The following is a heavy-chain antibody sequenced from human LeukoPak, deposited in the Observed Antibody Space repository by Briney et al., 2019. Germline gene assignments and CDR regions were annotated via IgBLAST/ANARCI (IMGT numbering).Heavy chain of an antibody. CDR2: INPNSGGT. Sequence: ASVKVSCKASGYTFTCYYLHWVRQAPGQGLEWMGWINPNSGGTNYAQNFQGRVTMTTDTSITTAYTELSRLRSDDAALYYCASGARYCGGDSCDGPFGYWGQGTLVTVSS. V-gene: IGHV1-2*02. CDR3: ASGARYCGGDSCDGPFGY. CDR1: GYTFTCYY. J-gene: IGHJ4*02. D-gene: IGHD2-21*02.